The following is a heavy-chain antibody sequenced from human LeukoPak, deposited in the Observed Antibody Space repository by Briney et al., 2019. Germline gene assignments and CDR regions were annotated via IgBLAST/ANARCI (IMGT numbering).Heavy chain of an antibody. Sequence: PGGSLRLSCAASGFTFSNYAMSWVRQAPGRGLEWVSAISGSAVTTYYGDSVKGRFTISRDNSKNTLYLQMNSLSAEDTAVYYCAKAFRGLREYDYYMDVWGKGTTVTVSS. CDR3: AKAFRGLREYDYYMDV. V-gene: IGHV3-23*01. CDR1: GFTFSNYA. J-gene: IGHJ6*03. CDR2: ISGSAVTT. D-gene: IGHD3-16*01.